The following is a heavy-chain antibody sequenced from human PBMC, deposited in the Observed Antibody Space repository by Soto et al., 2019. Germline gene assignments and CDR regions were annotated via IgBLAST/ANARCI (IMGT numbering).Heavy chain of an antibody. Sequence: EVQLLESGGGLVQPGGSLRLSCAASGFTFRNYAMSWVRQAPGKGLEWVSAISGDGGTTYYADSVKGRFTISRDNSKNTVYLQLISVRAEDTASDYCAKDHYGSGSWPLDFAFWGEGTLVTVSP. CDR1: GFTFRNYA. V-gene: IGHV3-23*01. CDR3: AKDHYGSGSWPLDFAF. CDR2: ISGDGGTT. D-gene: IGHD6-25*01. J-gene: IGHJ4*02.